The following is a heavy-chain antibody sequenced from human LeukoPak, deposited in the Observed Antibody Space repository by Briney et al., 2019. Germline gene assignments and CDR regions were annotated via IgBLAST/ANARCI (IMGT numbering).Heavy chain of an antibody. CDR1: GGSISSYY. Sequence: SETLSLTCTVSGGSISSYYWSWIRQPPGKGLEWIGYIYYSRSTNYNPSLKSRVTISVDTSKNQFSLKLSSVTAADTAVYYCARSDLPYYYDSSGPPAAFDIWGQGTMVTVSS. V-gene: IGHV4-59*08. CDR2: IYYSRST. J-gene: IGHJ3*02. CDR3: ARSDLPYYYDSSGPPAAFDI. D-gene: IGHD3-22*01.